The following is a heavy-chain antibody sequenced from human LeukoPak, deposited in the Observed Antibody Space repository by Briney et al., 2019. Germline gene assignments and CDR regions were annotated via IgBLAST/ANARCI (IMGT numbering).Heavy chain of an antibody. CDR2: ISSSSSYI. J-gene: IGHJ3*02. D-gene: IGHD5-18*01. Sequence: GGSLRLSCAASGFTFSSYSMNWVRQAPGKGLEWVSSISSSSSYICYADSVKGRFTISRDNAKNSLYLQMNSLRAEDTAVYYCARDRDTASAEDAFDIWGQGTMVTVSS. CDR3: ARDRDTASAEDAFDI. CDR1: GFTFSSYS. V-gene: IGHV3-21*01.